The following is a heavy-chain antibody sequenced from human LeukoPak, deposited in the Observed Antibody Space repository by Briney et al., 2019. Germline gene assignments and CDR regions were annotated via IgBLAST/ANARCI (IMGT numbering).Heavy chain of an antibody. D-gene: IGHD2-15*01. CDR2: IIPILSIT. CDR3: ARGGNYCSGDSCYNWFDP. Sequence: SVKVPCKSSGGTFSSYAISWVRQAPGQGLEGMGRIIPILSITNYAQKFQGRVTITADESTNTAYMELSSLRSEDTAIYYCARGGNYCSGDSCYNWFDPWGQGTLVTVSS. CDR1: GGTFSSYA. J-gene: IGHJ5*02. V-gene: IGHV1-69*04.